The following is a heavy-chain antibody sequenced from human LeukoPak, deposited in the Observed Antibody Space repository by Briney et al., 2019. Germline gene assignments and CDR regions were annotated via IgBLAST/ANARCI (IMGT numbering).Heavy chain of an antibody. Sequence: GESLKISCKGSGYSFTSYWIGWGRQMPGKGLEWMGIIYPGDSDTRYSPSFQGQVTISADKSISTAYLQWSSLKASDTAMYYCAMVWSGYYTGFGYWGQGTLVTVSS. CDR3: AMVWSGYYTGFGY. V-gene: IGHV5-51*01. CDR2: IYPGDSDT. J-gene: IGHJ4*02. CDR1: GYSFTSYW. D-gene: IGHD3-3*01.